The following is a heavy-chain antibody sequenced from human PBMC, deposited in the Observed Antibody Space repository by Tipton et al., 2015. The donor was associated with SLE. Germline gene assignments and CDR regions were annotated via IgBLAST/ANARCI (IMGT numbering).Heavy chain of an antibody. V-gene: IGHV4-34*01. CDR3: ARGSSLAAFDI. Sequence: TLSLTCAVYGGSFSGYYWNWIRQPPGKGLEWIGEINHSGSNNYNPSLKSRVTISVDTSKNQFSLKLSSVTAADTAVYYCARGSSLAAFDIWGQGTMVTVSS. CDR1: GGSFSGYY. CDR2: INHSGSN. J-gene: IGHJ3*02.